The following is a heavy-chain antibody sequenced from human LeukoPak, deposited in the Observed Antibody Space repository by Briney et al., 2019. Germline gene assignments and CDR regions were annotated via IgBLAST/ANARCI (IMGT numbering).Heavy chain of an antibody. V-gene: IGHV4-39*07. CDR1: GGSISSSSYY. CDR3: ARGRIAAAGRGFDY. J-gene: IGHJ4*02. CDR2: IYYSGST. Sequence: SETLSLTCTVSGGSISSSSYYWGWIRQPPGTGLEWIGSIYYSGSTYYNPSLRSRVTISVDTSKNQFSLKLSSVTAEDTAVYYCARGRIAAAGRGFDYWGQGTLVTVSS. D-gene: IGHD6-13*01.